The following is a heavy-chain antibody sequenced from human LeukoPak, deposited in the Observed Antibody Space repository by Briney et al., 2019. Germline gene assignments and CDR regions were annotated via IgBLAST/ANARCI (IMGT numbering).Heavy chain of an antibody. CDR3: ARDIWGPVLLWFGELLIEEIEDY. D-gene: IGHD3-10*01. Sequence: GGSLRLSCAASGFTFSSYGMSWVRQAPGKGLEWVSAISGSGGSTYYADSVKGRFTISRDNSKNTLYLQMNSLRAEDTAVYYCARDIWGPVLLWFGELLIEEIEDYWGQGTLVTVSS. J-gene: IGHJ4*02. V-gene: IGHV3-23*01. CDR2: ISGSGGST. CDR1: GFTFSSYG.